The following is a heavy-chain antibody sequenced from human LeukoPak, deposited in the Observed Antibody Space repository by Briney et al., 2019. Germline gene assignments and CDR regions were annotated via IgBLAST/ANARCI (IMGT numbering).Heavy chain of an antibody. CDR3: AAPADYYDSSGGDY. CDR1: GFTFSDYY. CDR2: ISSSGSTI. Sequence: GGSLRLXCAASGFTFSDYYMSWIRQAPGKELEWVSYISSSGSTIYYADSVKGRFTISRDNAKNSLYLQMNSLRAEDTAVYYCAAPADYYDSSGGDYWGQGTLVTVSS. V-gene: IGHV3-11*04. D-gene: IGHD3-22*01. J-gene: IGHJ4*02.